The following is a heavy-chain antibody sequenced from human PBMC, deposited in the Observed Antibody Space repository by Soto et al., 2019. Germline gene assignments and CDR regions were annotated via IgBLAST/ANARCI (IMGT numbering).Heavy chain of an antibody. D-gene: IGHD3-3*01. Sequence: SVKVSCKAYGYTFTSYDINWVRQSPVQGLEWMGGIIPIFGTANYAQKFQGRVTITADKSTSTAYMELSSLRSEDTAVYYCATGTIFGVVISLYGMDVWGQGTTVTVSS. CDR2: IIPIFGTA. CDR3: ATGTIFGVVISLYGMDV. J-gene: IGHJ6*02. CDR1: GYTFTSYD. V-gene: IGHV1-69*06.